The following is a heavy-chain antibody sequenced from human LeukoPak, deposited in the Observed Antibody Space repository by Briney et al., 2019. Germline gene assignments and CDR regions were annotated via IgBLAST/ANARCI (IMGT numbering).Heavy chain of an antibody. D-gene: IGHD3-10*01. V-gene: IGHV4-39*01. CDR1: GGSIGSSSYY. J-gene: IGHJ5*02. CDR3: ARPTILWFGTNGWFDP. CDR2: IYYSGST. Sequence: PSETLSLTCTVSGGSIGSSSYYWGWIRQPPGKGLEWIGSIYYSGSTYYNPSLKGRVTISVDTSKNQFSLKLSSVTAADTAVYYCARPTILWFGTNGWFDPWGQGTLVTVSS.